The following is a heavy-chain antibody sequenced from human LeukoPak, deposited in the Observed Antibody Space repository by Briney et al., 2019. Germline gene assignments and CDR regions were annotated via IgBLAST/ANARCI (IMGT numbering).Heavy chain of an antibody. Sequence: PSETLSLTCTVSGGSISSYYWSWIRQPPGKGLEWIGYIYYSGSTNYNSSLKSRVTISIDTSKNQFSLKLSSVTAADTAVYYCARGMEYGDSYYFDYWGQGTLVTVSS. D-gene: IGHD4-17*01. CDR2: IYYSGST. CDR1: GGSISSYY. V-gene: IGHV4-59*01. J-gene: IGHJ4*02. CDR3: ARGMEYGDSYYFDY.